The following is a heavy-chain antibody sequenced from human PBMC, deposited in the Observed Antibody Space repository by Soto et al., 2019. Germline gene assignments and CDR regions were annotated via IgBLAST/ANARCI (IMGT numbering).Heavy chain of an antibody. CDR2: IKSKAHGGTT. CDR1: GLTLTDAW. Sequence: EVQLVESGGGFVKPGGSLRLSCAVSGLTLTDAWMNWVRQAPGKGLEWVGRIKSKAHGGTTDYGPPVKGRFTISRDDSRNMLYLQMNGLKTEDTAVYYCTTGITAEKYWGQGTLDTVSS. D-gene: IGHD6-13*01. J-gene: IGHJ4*02. CDR3: TTGITAEKY. V-gene: IGHV3-15*07.